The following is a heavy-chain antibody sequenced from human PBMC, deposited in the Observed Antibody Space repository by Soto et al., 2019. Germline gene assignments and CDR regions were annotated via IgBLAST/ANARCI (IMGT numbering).Heavy chain of an antibody. J-gene: IGHJ5*02. CDR2: INAGNGNT. D-gene: IGHD2-21*02. V-gene: IGHV1-3*01. Sequence: QVQLVQSGAEVKKPGASVKVSCKASGYTFTSYAMHWVRQAPGQRLEWMGWINAGNGNTKYSQKFQGRVTITRDTSASTAYMELSSLRSEDTAVYYCARVVRGCDADWFDPWGQGTLVTVSS. CDR1: GYTFTSYA. CDR3: ARVVRGCDADWFDP.